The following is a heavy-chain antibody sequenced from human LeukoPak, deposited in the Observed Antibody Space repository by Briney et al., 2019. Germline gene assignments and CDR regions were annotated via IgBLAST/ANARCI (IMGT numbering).Heavy chain of an antibody. D-gene: IGHD1-1*01. CDR2: IYSGGST. J-gene: IGHJ4*02. Sequence: PGGSLRLSCAASGFTFSSYWMHWVGQAPGKGLDWVSVIYSGGSTYYADSVRGRFTISRDNSKNTLYLQMNSLEAEDAAVYYCARGDRGTGQHFDYWGQGTLVTVS. CDR1: GFTFSSYW. V-gene: IGHV3-53*01. CDR3: ARGDRGTGQHFDY.